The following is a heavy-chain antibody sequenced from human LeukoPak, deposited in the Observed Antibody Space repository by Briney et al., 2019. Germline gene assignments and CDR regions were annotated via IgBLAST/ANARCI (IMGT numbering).Heavy chain of an antibody. J-gene: IGHJ4*02. Sequence: GGSLRLSCAASGFTFTNAWMNWVRQAPGKGLEWVGRIKSKTDGGTTDYAAPVKGRFTISSDDSKNTLYLQMNSLKTEDTAVYYCTTSRDGYSYDPFDYWGQGTLVTVSS. V-gene: IGHV3-15*07. CDR3: TTSRDGYSYDPFDY. CDR1: GFTFTNAW. CDR2: IKSKTDGGTT. D-gene: IGHD5-24*01.